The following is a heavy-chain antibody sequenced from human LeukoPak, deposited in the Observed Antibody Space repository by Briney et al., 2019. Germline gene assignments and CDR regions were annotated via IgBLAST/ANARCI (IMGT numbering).Heavy chain of an antibody. CDR3: ARLAADGAFDI. V-gene: IGHV1-2*02. J-gene: IGHJ3*02. D-gene: IGHD6-25*01. CDR1: GYTFTRYY. CDR2: INPNSGGT. Sequence: ASVKVSCKASGYTFTRYYMHWVPQAPGQRLEWMGWINPNSGGTNYAQKFQGRVTMTRDTSISTAYMELSRLRSDDTAVYYCARLAADGAFDIWGQGTMVTVSS.